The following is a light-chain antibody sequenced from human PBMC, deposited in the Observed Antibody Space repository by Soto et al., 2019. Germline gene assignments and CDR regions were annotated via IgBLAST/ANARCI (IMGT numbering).Light chain of an antibody. CDR3: LLSYNGPYV. V-gene: IGLV7-46*01. Sequence: QAVVTQEPSLTVSPGGTVTLTCGSSTGAVTNGHYPYWFQQKPGQAPRTLIYDTTNRHSWTPARFSGSLLGGKAALTLSGAQPDDDAEYYCLLSYNGPYVFXTGTKGTVL. J-gene: IGLJ1*01. CDR2: DTT. CDR1: TGAVTNGHY.